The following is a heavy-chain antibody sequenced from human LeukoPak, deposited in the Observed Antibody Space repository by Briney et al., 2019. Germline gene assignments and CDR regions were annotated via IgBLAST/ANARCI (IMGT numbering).Heavy chain of an antibody. V-gene: IGHV4-34*01. Sequence: PSETLSLTCAVYGGSFSSYYWSWIRQPPGKGLEWIGEINHSGSTNYNPSLKSRVTISADTSKNQFSLKLSSVTAADTAVYNCAREYYYGSGSYYNLFDPWGQGTLVTVSS. D-gene: IGHD3-10*01. CDR3: AREYYYGSGSYYNLFDP. CDR2: INHSGST. CDR1: GGSFSSYY. J-gene: IGHJ5*02.